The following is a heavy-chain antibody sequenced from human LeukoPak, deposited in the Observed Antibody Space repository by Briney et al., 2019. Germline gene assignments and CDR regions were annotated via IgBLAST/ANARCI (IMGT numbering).Heavy chain of an antibody. CDR3: ARVSVAGAVIDAFDI. CDR2: ISGSSVYI. D-gene: IGHD6-19*01. CDR1: GFTFSTYT. J-gene: IGHJ3*02. V-gene: IGHV3-21*01. Sequence: GGSLRPSCAASGFTFSTYTMNWVRQAPGKGLEWVSCISGSSVYIYYADSLKGRFTISRDNAKNSLYLQMNGLRAEDTAVYYCARVSVAGAVIDAFDIWGQGTMVTVSS.